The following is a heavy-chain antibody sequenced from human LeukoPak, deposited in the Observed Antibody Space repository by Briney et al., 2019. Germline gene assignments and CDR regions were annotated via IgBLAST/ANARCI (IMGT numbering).Heavy chain of an antibody. J-gene: IGHJ4*02. V-gene: IGHV3-30*03. CDR1: GFTFSSYG. CDR3: ARVDVEMAPFDY. Sequence: PGRSLRLSCAASGFTFSSYGMHWVRQAPGKGLEWVAVISYDGSNKYYADSVKGRFTISRDNSKNTLYLQMNSLRAEDTAVYYCARVDVEMAPFDYWGQGTLVTVSS. D-gene: IGHD5-24*01. CDR2: ISYDGSNK.